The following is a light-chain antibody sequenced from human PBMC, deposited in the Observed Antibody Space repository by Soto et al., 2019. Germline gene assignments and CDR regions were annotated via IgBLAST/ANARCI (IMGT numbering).Light chain of an antibody. V-gene: IGKV3-15*01. CDR2: GAS. J-gene: IGKJ1*01. CDR1: QSISGN. Sequence: ETVVTQSPATLSVSPGERATLSCRATQSISGNLAWYQQKPGLAPRLLIYGASTRATDIPGRFSGSGSGTEFTLTISSLQSEDFAVYYCQQYNSWPRTFGQGTKVEIK. CDR3: QQYNSWPRT.